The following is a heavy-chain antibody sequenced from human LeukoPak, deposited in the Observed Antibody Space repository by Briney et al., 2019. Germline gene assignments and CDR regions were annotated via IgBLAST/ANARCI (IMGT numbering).Heavy chain of an antibody. Sequence: ASVTVSFKASGYTFTSYGISWVRQAPGQGLEWLIWISAYNGNTNYAQKLQGSVTITTDTSTSTAYMDLRKLRSAETAVYYCARVRYCSSSSCDGWDYFDYWGQGTLATVS. CDR2: ISAYNGNT. CDR1: GYTFTSYG. V-gene: IGHV1-18*01. CDR3: ARVRYCSSSSCDGWDYFDY. J-gene: IGHJ4*02. D-gene: IGHD2-2*01.